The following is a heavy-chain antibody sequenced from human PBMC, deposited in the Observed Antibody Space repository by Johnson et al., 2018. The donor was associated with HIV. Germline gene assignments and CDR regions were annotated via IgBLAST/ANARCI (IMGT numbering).Heavy chain of an antibody. V-gene: IGHV3-23*04. CDR1: GFTFSSYA. CDR2: ISGSGGST. CDR3: AKVQGSYAPPLDAFDI. D-gene: IGHD1-26*01. Sequence: VQLVESGGGLVQPGGSLRLSCAASGFTFSSYAMSWVRQAPGKGLEWDSAISGSGGSTYYADSVKGRFTISRDNSKNTLYLQMTSLRAEDTAVYYCAKVQGSYAPPLDAFDIWGQGTMVTVSS. J-gene: IGHJ3*02.